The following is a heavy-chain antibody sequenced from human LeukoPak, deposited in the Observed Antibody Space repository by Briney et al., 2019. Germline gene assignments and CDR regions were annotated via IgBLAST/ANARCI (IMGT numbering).Heavy chain of an antibody. CDR3: ARSIVVVPAVDDY. D-gene: IGHD2-2*01. Sequence: GSLRLSCAASGFTFSSYAMHWVRQAPGKGLEWVAVISYDGGNKYYADSVKGRFTISRDNSKNTLYLQMNSLRAEDTAVYYCARSIVVVPAVDDYWGQGTLVTVSS. CDR2: ISYDGGNK. CDR1: GFTFSSYA. V-gene: IGHV3-30*04. J-gene: IGHJ4*02.